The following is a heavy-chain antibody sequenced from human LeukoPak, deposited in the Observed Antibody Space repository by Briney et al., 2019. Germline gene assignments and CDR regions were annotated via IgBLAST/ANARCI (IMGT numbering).Heavy chain of an antibody. D-gene: IGHD5-24*01. V-gene: IGHV1-46*01. Sequence: AASVKVSCKASGYTFTNYYVHWVRQAPGQGLEWMGIINPSSDPTTYAQKFQGRVTMTRDMSTSTVYMELSSLTSDDTAVYYCASERAGQYYFDYWGQGILVTVSS. CDR2: INPSSDPT. J-gene: IGHJ4*02. CDR1: GYTFTNYY. CDR3: ASERAGQYYFDY.